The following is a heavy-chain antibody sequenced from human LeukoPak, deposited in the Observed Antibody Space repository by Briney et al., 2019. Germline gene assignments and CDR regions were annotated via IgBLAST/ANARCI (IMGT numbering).Heavy chain of an antibody. CDR2: IYTSGST. Sequence: SETLSLTCTVSGGSISSYYWSWIRQPAGKGLEWIGRIYTSGSTNYNPSLKSRVTMSVDTSKNQFSLKLSSVTAADTAVYYWERDTYRLTRSSCHDAFDIWGQGTMVTVSS. CDR1: GGSISSYY. J-gene: IGHJ3*02. V-gene: IGHV4-4*07. D-gene: IGHD6-6*01. CDR3: ERDTYRLTRSSCHDAFDI.